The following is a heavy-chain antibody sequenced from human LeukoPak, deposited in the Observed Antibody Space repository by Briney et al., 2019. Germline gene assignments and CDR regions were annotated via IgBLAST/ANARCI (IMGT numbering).Heavy chain of an antibody. CDR1: GYSFTSYW. Sequence: GESLKISCKGSGYSFTSYWIGWVRQMPGKGLEWMGIIYPGDSDTRYSPSFQGQVTISADKSISTAYLQWGSLKASDTAMYYCARLETRYSYGSYYYYYMDVWGKGTTVTVSS. D-gene: IGHD5-18*01. CDR3: ARLETRYSYGSYYYYYMDV. J-gene: IGHJ6*03. V-gene: IGHV5-51*01. CDR2: IYPGDSDT.